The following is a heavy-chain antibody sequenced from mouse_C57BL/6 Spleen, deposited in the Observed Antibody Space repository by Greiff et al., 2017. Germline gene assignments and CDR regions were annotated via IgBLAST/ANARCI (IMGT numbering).Heavy chain of an antibody. CDR2: IDPEDGET. Sequence: EVKLLESGAELVKPGASVKLSCTASGYNIKDYYMHWVKQRTEQGLEWIGRIDPEDGETKYAAKFQGKATITADTSSNTAYLPLSSLTSEDTAVYYCAENYYGSSYYFDFWGQGTTLTVSS. V-gene: IGHV14-2*01. CDR3: AENYYGSSYYFDF. D-gene: IGHD1-1*01. CDR1: GYNIKDYY. J-gene: IGHJ2*01.